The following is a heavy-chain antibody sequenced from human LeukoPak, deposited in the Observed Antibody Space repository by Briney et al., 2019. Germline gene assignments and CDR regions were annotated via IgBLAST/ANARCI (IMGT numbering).Heavy chain of an antibody. J-gene: IGHJ6*03. CDR1: GFTFSSYA. CDR3: AKSLYYYYYMDV. Sequence: GGSLRLSCAASGFTFSSYAMSWVRQAPGKGLEWVSTIRSGGGSTYYADSVKGRFTISRDNSKNTLYLQMNSLRAEDTAVYNCAKSLYYYYYMDVWGKGTTVTVSS. V-gene: IGHV3-23*01. CDR2: IRSGGGST.